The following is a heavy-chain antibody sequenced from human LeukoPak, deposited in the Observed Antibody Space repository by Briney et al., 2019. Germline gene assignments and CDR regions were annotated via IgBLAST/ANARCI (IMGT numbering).Heavy chain of an antibody. V-gene: IGHV4-59*01. J-gene: IGHJ6*03. CDR3: ARETSQKGAHYMDV. CDR2: MYYSGSP. CDR1: GGSISSYY. D-gene: IGHD3-16*01. Sequence: SETLSLTCTVSGGSISSYYWSWIRQPPGKGLEWIGYMYYSGSPNYNPSLKSRVTISVDTSKNQFSLKLSSVTAADTAVYYCARETSQKGAHYMDVWGKGTTVTISS.